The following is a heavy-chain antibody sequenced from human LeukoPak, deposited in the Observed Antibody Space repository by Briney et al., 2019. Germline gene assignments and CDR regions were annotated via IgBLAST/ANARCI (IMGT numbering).Heavy chain of an antibody. Sequence: GESLKISCKGSGYRFNAYWIAWVRQMPGKGLEWMGIIYPDDSDTRYSPSFQGQVTISADKSISTAYLQWSSLKASDTAMYYCARHANWVDYWGQGTLVTVSS. V-gene: IGHV5-51*01. J-gene: IGHJ4*02. CDR1: GYRFNAYW. CDR2: IYPDDSDT. D-gene: IGHD7-27*01. CDR3: ARHANWVDY.